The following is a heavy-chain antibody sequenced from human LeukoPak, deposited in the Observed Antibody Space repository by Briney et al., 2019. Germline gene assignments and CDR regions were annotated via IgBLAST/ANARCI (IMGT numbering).Heavy chain of an antibody. CDR2: IYHSGST. D-gene: IGHD6-13*01. Sequence: PSETLSLTCAVSGGSISSGGYSWSWIRQPPGKGLEWIGYIYHSGSTYYNPSLKSRVTISVDRSKNQFSLKLSSVTAADTAVYYCARGMDSSSWLDYWGQGTLVTVSS. J-gene: IGHJ4*02. CDR3: ARGMDSSSWLDY. CDR1: GGSISSGGYS. V-gene: IGHV4-30-2*01.